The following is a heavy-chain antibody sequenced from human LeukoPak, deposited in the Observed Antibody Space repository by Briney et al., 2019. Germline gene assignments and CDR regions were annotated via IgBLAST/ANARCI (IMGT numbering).Heavy chain of an antibody. D-gene: IGHD6-13*01. CDR1: GFTFSSYS. Sequence: GGSLRLSCAAYGFTFSSYSMNWVRQAPGKGLEWVSFISTSSSYIYYADSVKGRFTISRDNSKNTLYLQINSLRAEDTAVYYCARVLYSSSWDPFDYWGQGTLVTVSS. J-gene: IGHJ4*02. CDR3: ARVLYSSSWDPFDY. CDR2: ISTSSSYI. V-gene: IGHV3-21*01.